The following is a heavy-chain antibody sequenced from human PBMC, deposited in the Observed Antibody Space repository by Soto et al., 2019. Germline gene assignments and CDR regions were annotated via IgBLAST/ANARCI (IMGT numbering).Heavy chain of an antibody. J-gene: IGHJ6*04. Sequence: PGGSLRLSCXGXGFTLSNAWMNWVRQAPGKGLEWVGRIKSKSEGGTTDNAAPVKGRFSISRDDLKNTLYLQMNSLRTEDTAVFYCPTSTLETNYSYGMAVWGKGTRVTVSS. CDR2: IKSKSEGGTT. CDR3: PTSTLETNYSYGMAV. V-gene: IGHV3-15*07. D-gene: IGHD4-4*01. CDR1: GFTLSNAW.